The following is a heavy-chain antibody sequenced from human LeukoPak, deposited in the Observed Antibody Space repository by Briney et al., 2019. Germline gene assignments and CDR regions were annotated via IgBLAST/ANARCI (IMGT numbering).Heavy chain of an antibody. J-gene: IGHJ6*03. Sequence: SETLSLTCTVSGGSISSSSYYWGWIRQPPGKGLEWIGYIYYSGSTNYNPSLKSRVTISVDTSKNQFSPKLSSVTAADTAVYYCARLSGYHYYYYYYYMDVWGKGTTVTISS. CDR2: IYYSGST. D-gene: IGHD3-3*01. V-gene: IGHV4-61*05. CDR3: ARLSGYHYYYYYYYMDV. CDR1: GGSISSSSYY.